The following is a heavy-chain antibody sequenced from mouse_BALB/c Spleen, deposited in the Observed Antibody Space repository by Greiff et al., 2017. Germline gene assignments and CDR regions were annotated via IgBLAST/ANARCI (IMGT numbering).Heavy chain of an antibody. CDR3: TRDGYALAWFAY. CDR2: INPSNGGT. V-gene: IGHV1S81*02. D-gene: IGHD2-14*01. Sequence: QVQLKESGAELVKPGASVKLSCKASGYTFTSYYMYWVKQRPGQGLEWIGEINPSNGGTNFNEKFKSKATLTVDKSSSTAYMQLSSLTSEDSAVYYCTRDGYALAWFAYWGQGTLVTVSA. J-gene: IGHJ3*01. CDR1: GYTFTSYY.